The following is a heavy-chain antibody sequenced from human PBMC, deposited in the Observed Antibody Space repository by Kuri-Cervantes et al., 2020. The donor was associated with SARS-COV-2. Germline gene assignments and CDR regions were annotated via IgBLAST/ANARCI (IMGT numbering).Heavy chain of an antibody. V-gene: IGHV4-59*12. J-gene: IGHJ4*02. Sequence: SETLSLTCTVSGGSISSYYWSWIRQPPGKGLEWIGFIYYSGSTNYNPSLKSRVTISVDTSKNQFSLKLSSVTAADTAVYYCATDYYGSGSSSDYWGQGTLVTVSS. CDR2: IYYSGST. CDR3: ATDYYGSGSSSDY. CDR1: GGSISSYY. D-gene: IGHD3-10*01.